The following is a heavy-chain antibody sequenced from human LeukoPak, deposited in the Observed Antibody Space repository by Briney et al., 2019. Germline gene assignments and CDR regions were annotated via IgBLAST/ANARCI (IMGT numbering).Heavy chain of an antibody. J-gene: IGHJ5*02. CDR2: LNPNSGGT. CDR3: AREVRTNYDFWSGIRVWFDP. V-gene: IGHV1-2*02. Sequence: GASVTVSCKASGYPFTGYYMHWVRQAPGQGLAWMGWLNPNSGGTNYAQKFQCRVTMTRDTSISTAYMELSRLRSDDTAVYYCAREVRTNYDFWSGIRVWFDPWGQGTMVTVSS. CDR1: GYPFTGYY. D-gene: IGHD3-3*01.